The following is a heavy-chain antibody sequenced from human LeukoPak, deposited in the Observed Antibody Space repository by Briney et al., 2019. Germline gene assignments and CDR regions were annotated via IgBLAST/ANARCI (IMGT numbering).Heavy chain of an antibody. V-gene: IGHV4-39*01. CDR2: IYYSGST. J-gene: IGHJ4*02. CDR3: ARHVAVAGFDY. Sequence: PSETLSLTCTVSSGSISSSSYYWGRIRRPPGKGLEWIGSIYYSGSTYYNPSLKSRVTISVDTSKNQFSLKLSSVTAADTAVYYCARHVAVAGFDYWGQGTLVTVSS. D-gene: IGHD6-19*01. CDR1: SGSISSSSYY.